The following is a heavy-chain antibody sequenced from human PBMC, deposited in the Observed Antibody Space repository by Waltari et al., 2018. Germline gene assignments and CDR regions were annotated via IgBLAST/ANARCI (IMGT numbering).Heavy chain of an antibody. CDR1: GGTFRSYA. V-gene: IGHV1-69*12. D-gene: IGHD4-17*01. J-gene: IGHJ3*02. CDR3: ARYVDYGDTRRAFDI. CDR2: IIPIFGTA. Sequence: QVQLVQSGAEVKKPGSSVKVSCKASGGTFRSYAITWLRQAPGQGLEWMGGIIPIFGTANYAQKFQGRVTITADESTSTAYMELSSLRSEDTAVYYCARYVDYGDTRRAFDIWGQGTMVTVSS.